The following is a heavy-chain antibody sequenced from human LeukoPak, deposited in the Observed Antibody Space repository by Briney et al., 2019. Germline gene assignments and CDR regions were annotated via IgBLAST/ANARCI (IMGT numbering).Heavy chain of an antibody. CDR1: GYSISSGYY. D-gene: IGHD4-11*01. Sequence: SETLSLTCAVSGYSISSGYYWGWIRQPPGKGLEGIGSIYHSGSTYYNPSLKSRVTIPVDTSKNQFSLKLSSVTAADTAVYYCARRTVTTSYFDYWGQGTLVTVSS. J-gene: IGHJ4*02. CDR3: ARRTVTTSYFDY. CDR2: IYHSGST. V-gene: IGHV4-38-2*01.